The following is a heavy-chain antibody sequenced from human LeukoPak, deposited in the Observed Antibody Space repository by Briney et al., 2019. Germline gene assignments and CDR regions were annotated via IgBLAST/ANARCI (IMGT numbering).Heavy chain of an antibody. Sequence: APVKVSCKASGYTFTGYYMHWVRQAPGQGLEWMGWINPNSGGTNYAQKFQGRVTMTRDTSISTAYMELSRLRSDDTAVYYCAREMGYCSSTSCQRSGAFDIWGQGTMVTVSS. J-gene: IGHJ3*02. V-gene: IGHV1-2*02. CDR1: GYTFTGYY. CDR2: INPNSGGT. D-gene: IGHD2-2*01. CDR3: AREMGYCSSTSCQRSGAFDI.